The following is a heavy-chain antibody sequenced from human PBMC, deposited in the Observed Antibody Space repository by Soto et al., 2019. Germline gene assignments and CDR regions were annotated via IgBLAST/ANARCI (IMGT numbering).Heavy chain of an antibody. D-gene: IGHD4-17*01. CDR3: ARGGSFYGDYHTFDY. CDR1: GYTFTSYG. V-gene: IGHV1-18*04. Sequence: VASVKVSCKASGYTFTSYGISWVRQAPGQGLEWMGWISAYNGNTNYAQKLQGRVTMTTDTSTSTAYMELRSLRSDDTAVYYCARGGSFYGDYHTFDYWGQGTLVTVSS. CDR2: ISAYNGNT. J-gene: IGHJ4*02.